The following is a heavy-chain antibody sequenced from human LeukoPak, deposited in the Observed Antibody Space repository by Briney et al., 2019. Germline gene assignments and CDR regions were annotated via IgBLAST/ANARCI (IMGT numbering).Heavy chain of an antibody. Sequence: SETLSLTCAVSGGSISSGGYSWSWIRQPPGKGLEWIGYIYHSGSTYYNPSLKSRVTISVDTSKNQFSLKLSSVTAADTAVYYCARNMIVVVNSNIDYWGQGTLVTVSS. D-gene: IGHD3-22*01. J-gene: IGHJ4*02. CDR1: GGSISSGGYS. CDR2: IYHSGST. V-gene: IGHV4-30-2*01. CDR3: ARNMIVVVNSNIDY.